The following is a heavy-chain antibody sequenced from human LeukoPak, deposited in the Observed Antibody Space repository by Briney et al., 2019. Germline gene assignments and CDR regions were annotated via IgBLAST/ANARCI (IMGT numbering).Heavy chain of an antibody. CDR2: INWNGGRT. V-gene: IGHV3-20*04. J-gene: IGHJ3*02. CDR3: ARDGSGAGASYI. Sequence: GGSLRLSCAASGFTFSSYAMSWVRQAPGKGLEWVSGINWNGGRTGYADSVKGRFTISRDNAKNSLYLQMNSLRAEDTALYYCARDGSGAGASYIWGQGTMVTVSS. CDR1: GFTFSSYA. D-gene: IGHD6-19*01.